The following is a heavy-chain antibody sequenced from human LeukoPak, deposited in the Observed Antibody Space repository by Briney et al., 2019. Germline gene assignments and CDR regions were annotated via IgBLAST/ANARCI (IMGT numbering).Heavy chain of an antibody. CDR2: ISHDGTNI. Sequence: GGSLRLSCLDSGGYTFGGFAMHWVRQAPGKGLDWVALISHDGTNIRYADSVKGRFTISRDNSKNTPYLQMNSLGGEDTAVYYCARGAYRVLSYYCFHMDVWVGGTTVTVSS. D-gene: IGHD2-2*01. CDR3: ARGAYRVLSYYCFHMDV. J-gene: IGHJ6*03. CDR1: GGYTFGGFA. V-gene: IGHV3-30*04.